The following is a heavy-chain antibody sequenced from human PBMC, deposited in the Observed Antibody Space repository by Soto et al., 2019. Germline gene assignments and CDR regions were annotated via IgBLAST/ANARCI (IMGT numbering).Heavy chain of an antibody. CDR1: GFTFSSYD. Sequence: EVQLVESGGGLVQPGGSLRLSCAASGFTFSSYDMHWVRQATGKGLEWVSSIGTAGDTYYPGSVKGRFTISRENAKNSLDLQMNSLRAADTAVYYCARVGRLRFFDYWGQGTLVTVSS. D-gene: IGHD5-12*01. J-gene: IGHJ4*02. CDR3: ARVGRLRFFDY. V-gene: IGHV3-13*04. CDR2: IGTAGDT.